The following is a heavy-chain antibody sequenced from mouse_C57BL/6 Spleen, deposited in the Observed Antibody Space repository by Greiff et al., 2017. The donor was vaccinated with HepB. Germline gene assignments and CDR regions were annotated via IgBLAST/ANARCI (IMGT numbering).Heavy chain of an antibody. Sequence: EVKVVESGGGLVKPGGSLKLSCAASGFTFSDYGMHWVRQATEKGLAWVAYISSGSSTIYYADTVKGRFTISRDNAKNTLFLQMTSLRSEDTAMYYCARGGPYDYDGFAYWGQGTLVTVSA. CDR3: ARGGPYDYDGFAY. CDR1: GFTFSDYG. J-gene: IGHJ3*01. CDR2: ISSGSSTI. D-gene: IGHD2-4*01. V-gene: IGHV5-17*01.